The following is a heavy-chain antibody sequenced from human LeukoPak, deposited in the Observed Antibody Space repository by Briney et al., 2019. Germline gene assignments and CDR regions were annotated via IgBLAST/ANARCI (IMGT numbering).Heavy chain of an antibody. V-gene: IGHV1-2*02. J-gene: IGHJ4*02. Sequence: ASVKVSCKASGYTFTSYDINWVRQAPGQGLEWMGWINPNSGGTNYAQKFQGRVTMTGDTSISTAYMELSRLRSDDTAVYYCARDSGERGSGSYLIAYWGQGTLVTVSS. D-gene: IGHD3-10*01. CDR2: INPNSGGT. CDR3: ARDSGERGSGSYLIAY. CDR1: GYTFTSYD.